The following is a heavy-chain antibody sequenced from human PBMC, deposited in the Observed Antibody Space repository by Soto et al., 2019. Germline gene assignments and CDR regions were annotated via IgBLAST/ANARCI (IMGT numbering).Heavy chain of an antibody. CDR2: INPNNGGT. Sequence: QVHLVQSGAEVKKPGASVRVSCTASGYSFTGNSMHWVRQAPGQGLEWMGWINPNNGGTNYAQRFRGWVTMTRDTSVSTAYMDLNRLKSDDTAVYYGVIQRSGVVYWGQGTLVTVSS. J-gene: IGHJ4*02. CDR1: GYSFTGNS. CDR3: VIQRSGVVY. V-gene: IGHV1-2*04. D-gene: IGHD2-15*01.